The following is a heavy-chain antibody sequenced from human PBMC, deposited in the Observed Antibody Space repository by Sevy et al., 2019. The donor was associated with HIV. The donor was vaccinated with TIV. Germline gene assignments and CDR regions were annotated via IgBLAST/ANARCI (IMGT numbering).Heavy chain of an antibody. CDR3: AKGASITMVRGVIDYYYYYGMDV. V-gene: IGHV3-23*01. D-gene: IGHD3-10*01. CDR2: ISGSGGST. Sequence: GGSPRLSCAASGFTFSSYAMSWVRQAPGKGLEWVSAISGSGGSTYYADSVKGRFTISRDNSKNTLYLQMNSLRAEDTAVYYCAKGASITMVRGVIDYYYYYGMDVWGQGTTVTVSS. J-gene: IGHJ6*02. CDR1: GFTFSSYA.